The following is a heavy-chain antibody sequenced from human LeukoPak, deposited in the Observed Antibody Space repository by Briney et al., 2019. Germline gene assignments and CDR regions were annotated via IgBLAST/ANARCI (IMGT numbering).Heavy chain of an antibody. J-gene: IGHJ4*02. CDR3: VKGPTYDY. V-gene: IGHV3-64D*06. Sequence: DSVKGRFTISRDNSKNTLYIRMRGLRAEDTAVYYCVKGPTYDYWGQGTLVTVSS.